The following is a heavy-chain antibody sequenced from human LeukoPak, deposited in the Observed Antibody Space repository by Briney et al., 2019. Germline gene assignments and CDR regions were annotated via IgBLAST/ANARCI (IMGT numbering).Heavy chain of an antibody. V-gene: IGHV5-51*01. CDR2: IFPGDSDI. D-gene: IGHD1-26*01. Sequence: GASLQISCMGSGYDFSIYWIGWVRRMPGKGLEWMGIIFPGDSDIQYSPSFQGQVTMSVDKSTTTAYLQWSSLTATDTAIYFCARSYGGNFYDYWGQGTLVTVSS. CDR3: ARSYGGNFYDY. CDR1: GYDFSIYW. J-gene: IGHJ4*02.